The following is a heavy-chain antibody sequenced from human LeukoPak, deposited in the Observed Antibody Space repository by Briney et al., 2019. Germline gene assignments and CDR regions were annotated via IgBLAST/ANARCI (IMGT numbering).Heavy chain of an antibody. V-gene: IGHV3-7*01. CDR1: GYTFSINW. J-gene: IGHJ4*02. CDR3: TRENSVSLSLED. CDR2: INLDGSET. Sequence: PGGSLRLSCAASGYTFSINWMKWVRQAPGEGLEWVASINLDGSETYYMESVQGRFTISRDKDMTFLYLQLSILRAEDTAVYYCTRENSVSLSLEDWGQGALVTVSS. D-gene: IGHD1-26*01.